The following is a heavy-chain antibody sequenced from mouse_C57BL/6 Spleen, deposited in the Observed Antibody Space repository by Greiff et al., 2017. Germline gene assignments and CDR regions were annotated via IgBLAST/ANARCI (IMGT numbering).Heavy chain of an antibody. D-gene: IGHD2-3*01. CDR1: GYTFTSYW. CDR2: IDPNSGGT. V-gene: IGHV1-72*01. J-gene: IGHJ2*01. CDR3: AGSGLLRSLDY. Sequence: QVQLKQPGPELVKPGASVKLSCKASGYTFTSYWMHWVKPRPGRGLEWIGRIDPNSGGTKYNEKFKSKATLTVDNPSSPAYMQLRGQTSEDSAVYYCAGSGLLRSLDYWGQGTTLTVSS.